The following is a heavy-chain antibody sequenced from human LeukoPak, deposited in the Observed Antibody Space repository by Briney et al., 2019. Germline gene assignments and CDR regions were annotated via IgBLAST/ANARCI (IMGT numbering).Heavy chain of an antibody. CDR2: IYPGESDI. Sequence: GESLKTSCKGSGYSFPNYWIGWVRQMPGKGLEWMGLIYPGESDIRYSPSFQGQVTISADKSISTAYLQWSSLKASDTAMYYCARRDSSGYLHWGQGTLVTVSS. CDR3: ARRDSSGYLH. D-gene: IGHD3-22*01. J-gene: IGHJ4*02. V-gene: IGHV5-51*01. CDR1: GYSFPNYW.